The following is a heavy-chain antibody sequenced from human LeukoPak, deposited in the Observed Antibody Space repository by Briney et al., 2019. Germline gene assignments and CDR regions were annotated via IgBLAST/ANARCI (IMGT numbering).Heavy chain of an antibody. J-gene: IGHJ4*02. V-gene: IGHV3-23*01. CDR2: ISGSGGST. CDR1: GFTFSSYA. Sequence: PGGSLRLSCAASGFTFSSYAMSWVRQAPVKGLEWVSAISGSGGSTYYADSVKGRFTISRDNSKNTLYLQMNSLRAEDTAVYYCAKARDDSSGWYAGFDYWGQGTLVTVSS. D-gene: IGHD6-19*01. CDR3: AKARDDSSGWYAGFDY.